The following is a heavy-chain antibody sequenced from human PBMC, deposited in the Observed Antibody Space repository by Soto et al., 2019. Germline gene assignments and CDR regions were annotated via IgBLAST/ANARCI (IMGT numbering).Heavy chain of an antibody. CDR2: IDWDGDT. D-gene: IGHD5-12*01. CDR1: GFSLNTTTMC. Sequence: SGPTLVNPTQTLTLTCTFSGFSLNTTTMCVTWIRQSPGKALEWLALIDWDGDTSYRASLKTRLTVTKDASLNQVVLTMTNVNPADTGTYFCARVRLGHDHQNDYQDSGMDVWGQGTTVTVSS. J-gene: IGHJ6*02. CDR3: ARVRLGHDHQNDYQDSGMDV. V-gene: IGHV2-70*01.